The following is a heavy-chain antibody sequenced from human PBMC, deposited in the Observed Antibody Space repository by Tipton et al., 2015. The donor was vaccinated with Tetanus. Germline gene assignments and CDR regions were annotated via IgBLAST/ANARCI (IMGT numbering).Heavy chain of an antibody. J-gene: IGHJ4*02. CDR2: ISSTSTYI. D-gene: IGHD1-26*01. CDR1: GGSITSYY. Sequence: GLVKPSETLSLTCNVSGGSITSYYWSWIRQRPGRGLEWVASISSTSTYIYYTGSVKGRFTIFRDNAKNSLYLQMNSLRAEDTAVYYCASGSTFDYWGQGTLVTVSS. V-gene: IGHV3-21*01. CDR3: ASGSTFDY.